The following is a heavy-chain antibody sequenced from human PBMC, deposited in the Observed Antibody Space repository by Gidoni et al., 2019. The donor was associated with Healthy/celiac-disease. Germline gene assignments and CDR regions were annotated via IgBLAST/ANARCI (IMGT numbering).Heavy chain of an antibody. V-gene: IGHV3-15*01. CDR2: IKSKTDGGTT. J-gene: IGHJ6*02. CDR1: GFTFSNAW. D-gene: IGHD1-26*01. CDR3: TTYSGSYFYYYYGMDV. Sequence: EVQLVESGGGLVKPGGSLRLSCAASGFTFSNAWMSWVRQAPGKGLGWVGRIKSKTDGGTTDYAAPVKGRFTISRDDSKNTLYLQMNSLKTEDTAVYYCTTYSGSYFYYYYGMDVWGQGTTVTVSS.